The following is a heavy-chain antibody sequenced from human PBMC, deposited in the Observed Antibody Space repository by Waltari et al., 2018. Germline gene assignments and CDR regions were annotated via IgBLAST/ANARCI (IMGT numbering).Heavy chain of an antibody. V-gene: IGHV3-9*01. D-gene: IGHD3-10*01. CDR2: ISWNSGSI. CDR1: GFPFDVYS. J-gene: IGHJ5*02. CDR3: AKDIGVRGVPGVFGNWFDP. Sequence: EVQLVESGGGLVQPGRSLRPPCAASGFPFDVYSMPWVRQAPGQGLEGVSGISWNSGSIGYADSVKGRFTISRDNAKNSLYLQMNSLRAEDTALYYCAKDIGVRGVPGVFGNWFDPWGQGTLVTVSS.